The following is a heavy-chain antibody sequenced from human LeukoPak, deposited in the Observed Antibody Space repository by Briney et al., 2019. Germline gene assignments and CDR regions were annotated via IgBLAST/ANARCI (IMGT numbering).Heavy chain of an antibody. J-gene: IGHJ4*02. CDR1: GFTFSSYA. CDR2: ISYDGSNK. V-gene: IGHV3-30-3*01. Sequence: GGSLRLSCAASGFTFSSYAMHWVRQAPGKGLEWVAVISYDGSNKYYADSVKGRFTISRDNAKNSLYLQMNSLRAEDTAVYYCARGRWLQFYFDYWGQGTLVTVSS. CDR3: ARGRWLQFYFDY. D-gene: IGHD5-24*01.